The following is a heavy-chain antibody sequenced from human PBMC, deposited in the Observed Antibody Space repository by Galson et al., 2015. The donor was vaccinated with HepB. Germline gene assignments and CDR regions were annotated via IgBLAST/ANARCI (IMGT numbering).Heavy chain of an antibody. V-gene: IGHV3-23*01. Sequence: SLRLSCAASGFTFGDYTMTWFRQAPGKGLDWVSGISGSGGRTFYADSVKGRFTISRVNPRNTLYLQVNSLRDEDTALYYCAKGGDCSGGNCYLYFLESWGQGTLVTVSS. D-gene: IGHD2-15*01. J-gene: IGHJ4*02. CDR3: AKGGDCSGGNCYLYFLES. CDR1: GFTFGDYT. CDR2: ISGSGGRT.